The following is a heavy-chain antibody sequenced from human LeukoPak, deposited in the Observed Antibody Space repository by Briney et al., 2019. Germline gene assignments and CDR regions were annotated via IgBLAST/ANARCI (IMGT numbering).Heavy chain of an antibody. J-gene: IGHJ4*02. CDR2: ISSSSSTI. D-gene: IGHD4/OR15-4a*01. V-gene: IGHV3-48*02. Sequence: GGSLRLSCTASGFTFSSYSMNWVRQAPGKGLEWVSYISSSSSTIYYADSVKGRFTISRDNAKNSLYLQMSSLRDEDTAVYYCARDRRGLYYWGQGTLVTVSS. CDR1: GFTFSSYS. CDR3: ARDRRGLYY.